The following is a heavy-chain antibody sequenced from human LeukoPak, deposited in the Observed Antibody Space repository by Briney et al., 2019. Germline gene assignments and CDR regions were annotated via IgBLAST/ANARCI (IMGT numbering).Heavy chain of an antibody. D-gene: IGHD1-26*01. J-gene: IGHJ4*02. Sequence: PGGSLRLSCAASGFTVSSNYMSWVRQAPGKGLEWVSVIYSGGSTYYADSVKGRFTISRDNSKNTLYLQMNSLRAEDTAVYYCAREGRYSGSLPGYWGQGTLVTVSS. V-gene: IGHV3-53*01. CDR1: GFTVSSNY. CDR2: IYSGGST. CDR3: AREGRYSGSLPGY.